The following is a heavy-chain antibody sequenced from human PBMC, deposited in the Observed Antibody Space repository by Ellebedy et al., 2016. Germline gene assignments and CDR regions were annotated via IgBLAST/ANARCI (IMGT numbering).Heavy chain of an antibody. CDR3: AKTSGWGYGEN. J-gene: IGHJ4*02. D-gene: IGHD3-10*01. CDR2: VNTFSGNT. Sequence: ASVKVSXKASGYTFTTFSITWVRQVPGQGLEWMGFVNTFSGNTKFAQKFQGRVSMTTDSSTPTAYMDLRSLRSDDTAMYYCAKTSGWGYGENWGQGTLVTVSS. V-gene: IGHV1-18*04. CDR1: GYTFTTFS.